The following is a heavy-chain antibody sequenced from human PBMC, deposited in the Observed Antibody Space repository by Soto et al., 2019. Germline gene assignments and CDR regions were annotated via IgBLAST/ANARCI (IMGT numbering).Heavy chain of an antibody. CDR1: GYTFTRSG. J-gene: IGHJ6*02. CDR3: AREGVATYYYYGMDV. D-gene: IGHD5-12*01. Sequence: QVQLVQSGAEVKKPGASVKVSCKASGYTFTRSGISWVRQAPGQGLEWMGWISTYNGDTNSAQTFQGRVTMTTDTSTSTVHMEVRSLRSDDTAVYYCAREGVATYYYYGMDVWGQGTPVTVSS. V-gene: IGHV1-18*01. CDR2: ISTYNGDT.